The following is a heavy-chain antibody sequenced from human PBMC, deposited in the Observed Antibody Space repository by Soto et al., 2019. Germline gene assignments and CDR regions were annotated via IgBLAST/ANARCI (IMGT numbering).Heavy chain of an antibody. J-gene: IGHJ4*02. D-gene: IGHD6-13*01. CDR3: AKVEYPSIGGAVRFVD. V-gene: IGHV3-9*01. Sequence: PGGSLSLSCASSGFTFDDYAMHWVRQAPGKGLEWVSGISWNSGSIGYADSVKGRFTISRDNAKNSLYLQMNSLRAEDTALYYCAKVEYPSIGGAVRFVDWGQVTPLT. CDR1: GFTFDDYA. CDR2: ISWNSGSI.